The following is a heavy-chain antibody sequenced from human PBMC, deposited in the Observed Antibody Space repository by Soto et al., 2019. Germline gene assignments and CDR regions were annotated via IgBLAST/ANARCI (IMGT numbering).Heavy chain of an antibody. D-gene: IGHD2-15*01. CDR3: ARFVVVAATDAFDI. CDR2: ISAYNGNT. CDR1: GYTFTSYG. Sequence: GASVKVSCKASGYTFTSYGISWVRPAPGQGLEWMGWISAYNGNTNYAQKLQGRVTMTTDTSTSTAYMELRSLRSDDTAVYYCARFVVVAATDAFDIWGQGTMVTVSS. V-gene: IGHV1-18*01. J-gene: IGHJ3*02.